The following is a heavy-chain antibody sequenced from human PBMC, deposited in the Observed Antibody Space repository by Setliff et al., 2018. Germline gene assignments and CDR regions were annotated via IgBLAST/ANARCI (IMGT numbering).Heavy chain of an antibody. D-gene: IGHD5-18*01. CDR3: ARGDRWGYSYGPYYYGMDV. J-gene: IGHJ6*02. CDR1: GFTFSSYE. V-gene: IGHV3-48*03. Sequence: GGSLRLSCAASGFTFSSYEMNWVRQAPGKGLEWVSYISSSGSTIYYADSVKGRFTISRDNAKNSLYLQMNSLRAEDTAVYYCARGDRWGYSYGPYYYGMDVWGQGTTVTVS. CDR2: ISSSGSTI.